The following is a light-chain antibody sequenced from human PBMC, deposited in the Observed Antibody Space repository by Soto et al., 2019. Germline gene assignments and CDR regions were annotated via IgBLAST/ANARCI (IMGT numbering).Light chain of an antibody. CDR1: SSDVGGYNF. V-gene: IGLV2-14*01. J-gene: IGLJ1*01. CDR2: DVT. Sequence: QSALTQPASVSGSPGQWITISCTGTSSDVGGYNFVSWYPQDPSKPPKLMFYDVTSRPSAVPNPFSGSKSGTTSSPTISGLQAEDVATYYSTSYTSSSTSVFGTGTKLTVL. CDR3: TSYTSSSTSV.